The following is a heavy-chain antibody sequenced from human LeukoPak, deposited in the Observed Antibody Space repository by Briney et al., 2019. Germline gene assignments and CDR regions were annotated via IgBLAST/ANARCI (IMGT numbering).Heavy chain of an antibody. CDR2: INPNSGGT. D-gene: IGHD3-22*01. V-gene: IGHV1-2*02. CDR1: GYTFTGYY. CDR3: ARLDYYDSSGYPFDY. J-gene: IGHJ4*02. Sequence: ASVKVSCKASGYTFTGYYMHWVRQAPGQGLEWMGWINPNSGGTNYAQKFQGRVTMTRDTSISTAYMELSRLRSDDTAVYYCARLDYYDSSGYPFDYWGQGTLVTVSS.